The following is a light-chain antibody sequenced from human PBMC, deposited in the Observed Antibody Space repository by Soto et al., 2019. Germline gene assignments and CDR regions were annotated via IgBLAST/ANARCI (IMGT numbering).Light chain of an antibody. Sequence: DIHVTQSPSSVSASVGDRVTITCRASQAITSWLDWYQQKPGRAPKLLIYSASSLQSGAPSRFTGSGSGTDFTLTITSLRPDDAAVYYCQQTRSFPLTFGGGTKVEI. CDR1: QAITSW. J-gene: IGKJ4*01. V-gene: IGKV1-12*01. CDR3: QQTRSFPLT. CDR2: SAS.